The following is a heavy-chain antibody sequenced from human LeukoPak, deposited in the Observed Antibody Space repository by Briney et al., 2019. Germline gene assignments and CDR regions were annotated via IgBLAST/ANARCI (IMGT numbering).Heavy chain of an antibody. CDR3: ARVASIAAAVMYYFDY. V-gene: IGHV1-46*01. D-gene: IGHD6-13*01. CDR2: VNPSGGST. J-gene: IGHJ4*02. CDR1: GYTFTSYY. Sequence: ASVKVSCKASGYTFTSYYMHWVRQAPGQGLEWMGIVNPSGGSTSYAQKFQGRVTMTRDTSTSTVYMELSSLRSEDTAVYCCARVASIAAAVMYYFDYWGQGTLVTVSS.